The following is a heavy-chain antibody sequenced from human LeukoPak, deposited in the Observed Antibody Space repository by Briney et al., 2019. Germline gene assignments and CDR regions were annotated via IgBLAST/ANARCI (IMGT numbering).Heavy chain of an antibody. CDR1: GGSFSGYY. J-gene: IGHJ5*02. CDR2: INHSGST. Sequence: PSETLSLACAVYGGSFSGYYWSWIRQPPGKGLEWIGEINHSGSTNYNPSLKSRVTIFVDTSKNQFSLKLSSVTAADTAVYYCARARPGIAVAGELNWFDPWGQGTLVTVSS. CDR3: ARARPGIAVAGELNWFDP. V-gene: IGHV4-34*01. D-gene: IGHD6-19*01.